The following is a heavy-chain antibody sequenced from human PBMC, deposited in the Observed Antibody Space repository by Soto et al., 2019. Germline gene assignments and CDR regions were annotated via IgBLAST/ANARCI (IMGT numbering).Heavy chain of an antibody. J-gene: IGHJ4*02. D-gene: IGHD3-16*01. CDR2: ISYDGSNR. V-gene: IGHV3-30-3*01. CDR3: ARGMDSFWGHFDY. CDR1: GFTVDSYA. Sequence: VHLVESGGGVVQPGRSLRLSCAASGFTVDSYALHWVRQAPGKGLEWVAVISYDGSNRYFADSVRGRFTISRDNSPNTLYLQMNSLRAEDTAVYYCARGMDSFWGHFDYWGQGTLVTVSS.